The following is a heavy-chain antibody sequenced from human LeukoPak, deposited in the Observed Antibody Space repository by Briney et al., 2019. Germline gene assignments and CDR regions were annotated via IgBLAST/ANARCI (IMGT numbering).Heavy chain of an antibody. CDR3: ARARTITFFGVVIMSGGYYMDV. Sequence: VASVKVSCKASGYTFTSYDINWVRQATGQGLEWMGWMNPNSGNTGYAQKFQGRVTMTRNTSISTDYMELSSLRSEDTAVYYCARARTITFFGVVIMSGGYYMDVWGKGTTVTVSS. CDR1: GYTFTSYD. CDR2: MNPNSGNT. V-gene: IGHV1-8*01. D-gene: IGHD3-3*01. J-gene: IGHJ6*03.